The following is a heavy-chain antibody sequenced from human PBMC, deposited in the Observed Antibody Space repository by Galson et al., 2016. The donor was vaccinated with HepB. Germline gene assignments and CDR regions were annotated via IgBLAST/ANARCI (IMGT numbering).Heavy chain of an antibody. J-gene: IGHJ4*02. D-gene: IGHD6-19*01. CDR3: TRAPSGWYPLDY. V-gene: IGHV3-73*01. Sequence: SLRLSCAAPGFTFSGSAMHWVRQASGKGLEWVGRVRSKGNSYATGYAASVKGRFTISRDDSKNTAYLQMNSLKTEDTAVYYCTRAPSGWYPLDYWGQGTLVTVSS. CDR2: VRSKGNSYAT. CDR1: GFTFSGSA.